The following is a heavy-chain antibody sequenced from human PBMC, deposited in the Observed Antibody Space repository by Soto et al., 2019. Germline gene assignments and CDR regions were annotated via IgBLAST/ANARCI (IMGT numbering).Heavy chain of an antibody. J-gene: IGHJ4*02. D-gene: IGHD6-25*01. Sequence: ASVKVSCKASGYTFTSYDINWVRQATGQGLEWMGWMNPNSGNTGYAQKFQGRVTMTRKNSISTAYMELSSLRSEDTAVYYYARGRIAAGTETFDYWGQGTLVTVSS. V-gene: IGHV1-8*01. CDR2: MNPNSGNT. CDR1: GYTFTSYD. CDR3: ARGRIAAGTETFDY.